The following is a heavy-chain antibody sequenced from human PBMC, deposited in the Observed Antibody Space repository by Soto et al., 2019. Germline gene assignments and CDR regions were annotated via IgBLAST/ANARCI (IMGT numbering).Heavy chain of an antibody. Sequence: EVQLLESGRGLVQPGGSLRLSCAASGFTFSSYAMSWVRQAPGKGLEWVSAISGSGGSTYYADSVKGRFTISRDNSKNKLYLQMNSLRAEDTAVYYCAKARADYYGSGSPIDYWGQGTLVTVSS. CDR3: AKARADYYGSGSPIDY. J-gene: IGHJ4*02. D-gene: IGHD3-10*01. CDR1: GFTFSSYA. CDR2: ISGSGGST. V-gene: IGHV3-23*01.